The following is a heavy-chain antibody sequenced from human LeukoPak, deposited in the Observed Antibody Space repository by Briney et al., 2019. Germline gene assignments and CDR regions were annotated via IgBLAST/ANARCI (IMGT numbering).Heavy chain of an antibody. J-gene: IGHJ3*02. V-gene: IGHV3-7*01. CDR1: GLTFNSYW. D-gene: IGHD1-26*01. CDR2: IKKDGSEK. Sequence: GGSLRLSCAASGLTFNSYWMSWVRQAPGKGLEWVANIKKDGSEKYYMDSVKGRFTISRDNAKNSLYLQMNSLRADDTAVYYCARQETSSYNGAFDIWGQGTMVTVSS. CDR3: ARQETSSYNGAFDI.